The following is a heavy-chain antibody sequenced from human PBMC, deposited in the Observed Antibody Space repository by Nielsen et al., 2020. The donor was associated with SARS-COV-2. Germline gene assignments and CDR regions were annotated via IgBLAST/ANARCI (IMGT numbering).Heavy chain of an antibody. V-gene: IGHV3-33*01. CDR1: GFTFSSYG. D-gene: IGHD3-10*01. CDR3: ARGREGKLLWFGELVAHYGMDV. Sequence: GESLKISCAASGFTFSSYGMHWVRQAPGKGLEWVAVIWYDGSNKYYADSVKGRFTISRDNAKNSLYLQMNSLRAEDTAVYYCARGREGKLLWFGELVAHYGMDVWGQGTTVTVSS. J-gene: IGHJ6*02. CDR2: IWYDGSNK.